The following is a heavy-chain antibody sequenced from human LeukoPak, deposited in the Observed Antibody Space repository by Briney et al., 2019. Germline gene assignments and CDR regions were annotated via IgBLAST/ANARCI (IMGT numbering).Heavy chain of an antibody. CDR2: IYYSGST. D-gene: IGHD3-3*01. J-gene: IGHJ4*02. CDR3: ARRSTIFGVVMYFDY. Sequence: PSETLSLTXTVSGGSISSSSYYWGWIRQPPGKGLERIGSIYYSGSTYYNPSLKSRVTISVDTSKNQFSLKLSSVTAADTAVYYCARRSTIFGVVMYFDYWGQGTLVTVSS. CDR1: GGSISSSSYY. V-gene: IGHV4-39*01.